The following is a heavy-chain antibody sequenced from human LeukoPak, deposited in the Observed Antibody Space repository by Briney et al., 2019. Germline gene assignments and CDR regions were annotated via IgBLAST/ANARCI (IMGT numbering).Heavy chain of an antibody. CDR2: IYYSGST. V-gene: IGHV4-59*01. J-gene: IGHJ3*02. CDR3: ARAGDGYTIWAFDI. Sequence: SSETLSLTCTVSGGSISSYYWSWIRQPPGKGLEWIGYIYYSGSTNYNPSLKSRVTISVDTSKNQFSLKLSSVTAADTAVYYCARAGDGYTIWAFDIWGQGTMVTVSS. D-gene: IGHD5-24*01. CDR1: GGSISSYY.